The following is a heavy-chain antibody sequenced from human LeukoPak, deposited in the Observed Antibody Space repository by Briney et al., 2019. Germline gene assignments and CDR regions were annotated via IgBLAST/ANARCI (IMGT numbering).Heavy chain of an antibody. CDR3: ARARLFWSGYLTNDY. CDR2: INPNSGGT. Sequence: ASVKVSCKASGYTFTGYYMHWVRQAPGQGLEWMGWINPNSGGTNYAQKFQGRVTMTRDTSISTAYMELSRLRSDDTAVYYCARARLFWSGYLTNDYWGQGTLVTVSS. CDR1: GYTFTGYY. D-gene: IGHD3-3*01. V-gene: IGHV1-2*02. J-gene: IGHJ4*02.